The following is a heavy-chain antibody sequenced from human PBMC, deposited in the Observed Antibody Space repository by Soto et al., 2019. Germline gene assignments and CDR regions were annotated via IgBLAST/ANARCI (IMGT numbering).Heavy chain of an antibody. D-gene: IGHD3-9*01. Sequence: PSETLSLTCTVSGGSISSGDYYWSWIRQPPGKGLEWIGYIYYSGSTYYNPSLKSRVTISVDTSKNQFSLKLSSVTAADTAVYYCARAADYDILTGYPAGRGNWFDPWGQGTLVTVSS. J-gene: IGHJ5*02. CDR3: ARAADYDILTGYPAGRGNWFDP. V-gene: IGHV4-30-4*01. CDR1: GGSISSGDYY. CDR2: IYYSGST.